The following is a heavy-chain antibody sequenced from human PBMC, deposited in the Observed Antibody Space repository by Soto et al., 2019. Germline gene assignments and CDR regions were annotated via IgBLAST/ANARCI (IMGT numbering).Heavy chain of an antibody. CDR2: INAGNGNT. J-gene: IGHJ6*02. Sequence: QVQLVQSGAEVKKPGASVKVSCKASGYTFTNYAMHWVRQAPGQRLEWMGWINAGNGNTKYSQKFQGRVTITRDTSASTAYMELSSMRYEDTAVYYCARGPLLWGDVWGQGTTVTVSS. V-gene: IGHV1-3*01. D-gene: IGHD3-10*01. CDR1: GYTFTNYA. CDR3: ARGPLLWGDV.